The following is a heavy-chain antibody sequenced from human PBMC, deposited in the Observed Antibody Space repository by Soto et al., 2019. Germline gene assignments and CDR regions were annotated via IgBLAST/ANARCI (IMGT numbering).Heavy chain of an antibody. Sequence: QEQLQESGPGLVKPSETLSLTCTVSGGFVSHSYWAWIRQTPGKGLDWIGSISYSGLTTYNPSLRSRVTMSIDTSKNQFSLKVTSATAADTAVYYCASKSDQLLWGNWFDPWGQGTLVTVSS. V-gene: IGHV4-59*02. J-gene: IGHJ5*02. CDR3: ASKSDQLLWGNWFDP. D-gene: IGHD2-2*01. CDR1: GGFVSHSY. CDR2: ISYSGLT.